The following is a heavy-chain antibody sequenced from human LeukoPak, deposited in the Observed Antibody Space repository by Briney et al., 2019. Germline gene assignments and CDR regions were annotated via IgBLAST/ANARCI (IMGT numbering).Heavy chain of an antibody. CDR1: GGSISSSSYY. CDR3: ARHSLAARLNYYYMDV. CDR2: IFYSGST. V-gene: IGHV4-39*01. J-gene: IGHJ6*03. Sequence: SETLSLTCTASGGSISSSSYYWGWIRQPPGKGLEWIGSIFYSGSTYYNPSLKSRVTISVDTSKNQFSLKLSSVTAADTAVYYCARHSLAARLNYYYMDVWGKGTTVTVSS. D-gene: IGHD6-6*01.